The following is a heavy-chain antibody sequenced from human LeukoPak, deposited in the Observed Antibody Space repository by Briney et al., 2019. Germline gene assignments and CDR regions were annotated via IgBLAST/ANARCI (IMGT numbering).Heavy chain of an antibody. Sequence: GGSLRLSCAASEFTFVRYAMNWVRQAPGKGREWVSYISSSSFKIGYADSVKGRFTISRDNSKNSLYLQMDSLRVEDTAVYYCVRDPTSGSSWYYYMDVWGKGTTVTVSS. V-gene: IGHV3-48*04. D-gene: IGHD6-13*01. CDR1: EFTFVRYA. CDR3: VRDPTSGSSWYYYMDV. J-gene: IGHJ6*03. CDR2: ISSSSFKI.